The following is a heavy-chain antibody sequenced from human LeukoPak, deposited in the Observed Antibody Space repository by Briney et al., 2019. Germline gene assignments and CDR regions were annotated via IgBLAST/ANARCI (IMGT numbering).Heavy chain of an antibody. D-gene: IGHD3-10*01. CDR1: GFTFSSYA. Sequence: GGSLRLSCAASGFTFSSYAMSWVRQAPGKGLEWVSAISGSGGSTYYADAVKGRFTISRDNYKNTLYQQMNSLRAEDTAVYYCAKDPLLWFGEFDYWGQGTLVTVAS. CDR2: ISGSGGST. J-gene: IGHJ4*02. V-gene: IGHV3-23*01. CDR3: AKDPLLWFGEFDY.